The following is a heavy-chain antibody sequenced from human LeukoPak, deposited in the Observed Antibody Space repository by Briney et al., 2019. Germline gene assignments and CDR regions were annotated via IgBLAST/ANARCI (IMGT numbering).Heavy chain of an antibody. CDR3: ARGEAYYDHYMDV. V-gene: IGHV4-30-2*01. D-gene: IGHD3-3*01. CDR2: IYHSGST. Sequence: SQTLSLTCTVSGGSISSGGYYWGWIRQPPGKGLEWIGYIYHSGSTYYNPSLKSRVTISVDRSKNQFSLKLSSVTAADTAVYYCARGEAYYDHYMDVWGKGTTVTVSS. J-gene: IGHJ6*03. CDR1: GGSISSGGYY.